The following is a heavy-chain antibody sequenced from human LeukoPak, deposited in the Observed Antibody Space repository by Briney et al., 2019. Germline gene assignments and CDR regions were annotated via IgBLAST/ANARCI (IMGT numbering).Heavy chain of an antibody. J-gene: IGHJ3*02. Sequence: ASVKVSCKASGYTFTGYYMHWVRQAPGQGLEWMGIINPSGGSTSYAQKFQGRVTMTRDVSTSTVYMELSSLRSEDTAVYYCARDAGDSDRRDAFDIWGQGAMVTVSS. CDR3: ARDAGDSDRRDAFDI. CDR1: GYTFTGYY. CDR2: INPSGGST. V-gene: IGHV1-46*01. D-gene: IGHD3-22*01.